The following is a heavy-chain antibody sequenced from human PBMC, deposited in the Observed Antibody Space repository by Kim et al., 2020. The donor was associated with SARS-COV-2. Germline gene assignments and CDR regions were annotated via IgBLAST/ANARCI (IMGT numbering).Heavy chain of an antibody. CDR2: INTNTGNP. Sequence: ASVKVSCKASGYTFTSYAMNWVRQAPGQGLEWMGWINTNTGNPTYAQGFTGRFVFSLDTSVSTAYLQISSLKAEDTAVYYCARDRYLTAAAPRRTNWFDPWGQGTLVTVSS. J-gene: IGHJ5*02. CDR1: GYTFTSYA. D-gene: IGHD6-13*01. CDR3: ARDRYLTAAAPRRTNWFDP. V-gene: IGHV7-4-1*02.